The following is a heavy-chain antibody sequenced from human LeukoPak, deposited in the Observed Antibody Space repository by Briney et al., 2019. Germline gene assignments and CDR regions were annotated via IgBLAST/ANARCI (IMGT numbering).Heavy chain of an antibody. V-gene: IGHV4-4*07. J-gene: IGHJ6*02. D-gene: IGHD6-6*01. CDR1: GGSISSYY. Sequence: SETLSLTCTVSGGSISSYYWSWIRQPAGKGLEWIGRIYTSGSTNYNPSLKSRVTMSVDTSKNQFSLKLSSVTAADTAVYYCARDWRGAARHGQGMDVWGQGTTVTVSS. CDR2: IYTSGST. CDR3: ARDWRGAARHGQGMDV.